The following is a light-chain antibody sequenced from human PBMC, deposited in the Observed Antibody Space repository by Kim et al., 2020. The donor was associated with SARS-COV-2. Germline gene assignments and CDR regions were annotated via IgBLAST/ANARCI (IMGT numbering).Light chain of an antibody. V-gene: IGLV7-46*01. Sequence: GGTGTLTCGSSTGPVTSGHCPCWFQQKPGQAPRTLIYDTNNRHSWTPARFSGSLLGDKADLTLSGAQPEDEAEYYCLVSYSGPRGVFGGGTQLTVL. CDR3: LVSYSGPRGV. CDR1: TGPVTSGHC. J-gene: IGLJ3*02. CDR2: DTN.